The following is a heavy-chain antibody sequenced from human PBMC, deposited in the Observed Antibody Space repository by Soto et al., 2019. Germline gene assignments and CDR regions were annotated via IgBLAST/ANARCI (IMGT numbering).Heavy chain of an antibody. CDR3: ARDWDYGDRSAV. CDR2: ISAYNGKT. J-gene: IGHJ4*02. Sequence: ASVKVSCKASGYTFTSYGISWVRQAPGQGLEWMGRISAYNGKTNYAQKLQGRVTMTTDTSTSTAYMELRSLRSDDTDVYYCARDWDYGDRSAVWGQGTLVTVSS. CDR1: GYTFTSYG. V-gene: IGHV1-18*01. D-gene: IGHD4-17*01.